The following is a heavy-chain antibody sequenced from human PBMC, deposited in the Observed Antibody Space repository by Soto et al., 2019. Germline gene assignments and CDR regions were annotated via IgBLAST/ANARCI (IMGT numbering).Heavy chain of an antibody. CDR2: ISDSGERT. V-gene: IGHV3-23*01. J-gene: IGHJ4*02. CDR1: GFTFSSYA. D-gene: IGHD2-21*01. Sequence: GSLRLSCAASGFTFSSYAMSWVRQAPGKGLEWVSSISDSGERTYYADSVKGRFTISRDNSKNTLFLQMNSLRAEDTALYFCAKPTLISLINYYFDYWGQGTLVTVSS. CDR3: AKPTLISLINYYFDY.